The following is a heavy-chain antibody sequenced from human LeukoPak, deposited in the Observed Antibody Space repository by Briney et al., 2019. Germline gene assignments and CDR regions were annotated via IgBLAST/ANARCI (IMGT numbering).Heavy chain of an antibody. CDR3: AIVPGPIGPFDY. D-gene: IGHD1-26*01. V-gene: IGHV1-3*01. CDR1: GYTFTSYA. J-gene: IGHJ4*02. CDR2: INAGNGNT. Sequence: GASVKVSCKASGYTFTSYAMHWVRQAPGQRLEWMGWINAGNGNTKYSQKFQGRVTITRDTSASTAYMELSSLRSEDTAVYYCAIVPGPIGPFDYWGQGTLGTVSS.